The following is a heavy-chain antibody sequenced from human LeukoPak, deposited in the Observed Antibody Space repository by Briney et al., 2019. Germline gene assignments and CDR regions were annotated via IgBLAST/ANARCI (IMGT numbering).Heavy chain of an antibody. CDR3: ARGEMITFGGVIVSPIDY. CDR1: GGSFSGYY. D-gene: IGHD3-16*02. V-gene: IGHV4-34*01. Sequence: SETLSLTCAVYGGSFSGYYWSWIRQPPGRGLEWIGEIYHSGSTNYNPSLKSRVTISVDTSKNQFSLKLSSVTAADTAVYYCARGEMITFGGVIVSPIDYWGQGTLVTVSS. CDR2: IYHSGST. J-gene: IGHJ4*02.